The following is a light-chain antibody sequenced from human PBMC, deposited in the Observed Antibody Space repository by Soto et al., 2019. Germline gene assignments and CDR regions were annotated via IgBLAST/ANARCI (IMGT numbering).Light chain of an antibody. CDR1: QGISSA. V-gene: IGKV1D-13*01. J-gene: IGKJ5*01. CDR3: QQFNNYPIT. CDR2: DAS. Sequence: AIQLTQSPSSLSASVGDRVTITCRASQGISSALAWYQQKQGKXPKXXIYDASSLESGVPSRFSGSGSGTDLTITISSLQPEDCETYYGQQFNNYPITFGQGTRLEIK.